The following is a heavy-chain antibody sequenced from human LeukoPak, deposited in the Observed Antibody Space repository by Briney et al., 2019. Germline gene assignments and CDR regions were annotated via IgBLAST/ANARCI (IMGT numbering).Heavy chain of an antibody. CDR2: ISYNGGST. CDR3: VRRTGNYFDY. J-gene: IGHJ4*02. Sequence: GGSLRLSCSASGXTLSSHAMHWVRQAPGRALEYVSAISYNGGSTYYANSMKDRFTISRDNSKNTLYLQMSSLRPEDTAVFYCVRRTGNYFDYWGQGTLVTVSS. D-gene: IGHD3/OR15-3a*01. CDR1: GXTLSSHA. V-gene: IGHV3-64D*09.